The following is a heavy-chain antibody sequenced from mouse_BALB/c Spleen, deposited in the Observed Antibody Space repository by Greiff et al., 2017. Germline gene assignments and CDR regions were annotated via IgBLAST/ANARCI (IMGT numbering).Heavy chain of an antibody. CDR1: GFSLTSYG. J-gene: IGHJ3*01. CDR3: ARNSNTGRFAY. V-gene: IGHV2-2*02. Sequence: VKVVESGPGLVQPSQSLSITCTVSGFSLTSYGVHWVRQSPGKGLEWLGVIWSGGSTDYNAAFISRLSISKDNSKSQVFFKMNSLQANDTAIYYCARNSNTGRFAYWGQGTLVTVSA. CDR2: IWSGGST.